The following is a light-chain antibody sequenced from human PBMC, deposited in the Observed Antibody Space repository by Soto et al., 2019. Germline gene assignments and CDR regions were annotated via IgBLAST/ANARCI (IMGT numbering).Light chain of an antibody. J-gene: IGKJ2*01. CDR3: QQYGSSPPHT. V-gene: IGKV3-20*01. Sequence: EIVLTQSPGTLSLSPGERATLSCRASQSVSSSYLAWYQQKPGQAPRLLIYGASSRATGIPDRFSGSGYGTDFTLTISRLEPEDFAVYYCQQYGSSPPHTFGQGTKPEIK. CDR1: QSVSSSY. CDR2: GAS.